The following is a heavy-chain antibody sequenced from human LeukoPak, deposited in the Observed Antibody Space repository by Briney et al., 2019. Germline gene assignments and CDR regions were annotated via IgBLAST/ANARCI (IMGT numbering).Heavy chain of an antibody. CDR1: GFTFSSYA. V-gene: IGHV3-64D*06. J-gene: IGHJ6*02. D-gene: IGHD3-10*01. CDR3: AIHDFKWFGELLYYYYYGMDV. Sequence: GGSLRLSCSASGFTFSSYAMHWVRQAPGRGLEYVSAISSNGGSTYYADSVKGRFTISRDNSKNTLYLQMSSLRAEDTAVYYCAIHDFKWFGELLYYYYYGMDVWGQGTTVTVSS. CDR2: ISSNGGST.